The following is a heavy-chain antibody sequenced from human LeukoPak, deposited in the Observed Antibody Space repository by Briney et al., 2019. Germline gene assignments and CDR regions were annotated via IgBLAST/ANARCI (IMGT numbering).Heavy chain of an antibody. CDR1: GGTFSSYA. D-gene: IGHD2-15*01. CDR2: IIPIFGTA. J-gene: IGHJ6*03. CDR3: ARGTSYCSGGSCYLDYYYYMDV. Sequence: SVKVSCKASGGTFSSYAISWVRQAPGQGLEWMGGIIPIFGTANYAQKFQGRVTITTDESMSTAYMELSSLRSEDTAVYYCARGTSYCSGGSCYLDYYYYMDVWGKGTTVTVSS. V-gene: IGHV1-69*05.